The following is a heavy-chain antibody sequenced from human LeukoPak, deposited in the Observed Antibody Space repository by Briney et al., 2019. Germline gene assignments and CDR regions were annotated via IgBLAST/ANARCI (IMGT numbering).Heavy chain of an antibody. CDR1: GFNFSNYG. CDR3: ARVVGVTGYSSNWYSGYYYYMDV. V-gene: IGHV1-18*01. CDR2: ISADNCDT. Sequence: ASVKVSCKASGFNFSNYGISWVRQAPGQGLEWMGWISADNCDTNYAQKFQDRVTMTTDTSTSTVYLELSSLRSEDTAVYYCARVVGVTGYSSNWYSGYYYYMDVWGKGTTVTVSS. D-gene: IGHD6-13*01. J-gene: IGHJ6*03.